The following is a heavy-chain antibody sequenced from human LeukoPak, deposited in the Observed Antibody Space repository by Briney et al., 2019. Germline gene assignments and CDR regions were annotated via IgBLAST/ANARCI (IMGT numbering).Heavy chain of an antibody. D-gene: IGHD6-19*01. Sequence: ASVKVSCKASGYTFTGYYMHWVRQAPGQGLEWMGWINPNSGGTNYAQKFQGRVTMTRDTSISTAYMELSRLRSDDTAVYYCARQAVANYYYMDVWGKGTTVTVSS. J-gene: IGHJ6*03. CDR2: INPNSGGT. CDR3: ARQAVANYYYMDV. CDR1: GYTFTGYY. V-gene: IGHV1-2*02.